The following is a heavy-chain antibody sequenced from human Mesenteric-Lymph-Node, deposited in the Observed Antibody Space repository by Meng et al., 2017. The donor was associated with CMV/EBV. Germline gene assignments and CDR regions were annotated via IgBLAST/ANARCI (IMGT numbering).Heavy chain of an antibody. CDR1: GFTFSSYG. J-gene: IGHJ1*01. CDR3: ARLVEY. V-gene: IGHV3-7*01. Sequence: SLKIPCAASGFTFSSYGMSWVRQAPGKGLEWVANIKQDGSEQYYVDSVKGRFTISRDNAMTSLYLQIDSLRAEDTAVYYCARLVEYWGQGTLVTVSS. CDR2: IKQDGSEQ.